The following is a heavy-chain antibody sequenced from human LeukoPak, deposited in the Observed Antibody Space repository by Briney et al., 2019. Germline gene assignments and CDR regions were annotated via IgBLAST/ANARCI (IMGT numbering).Heavy chain of an antibody. J-gene: IGHJ6*02. V-gene: IGHV1-2*02. CDR3: ARDRVNIVATTHYYYYGMDV. CDR2: INPNSGGT. Sequence: GASVKVSCKASGYTFTGYYMHWVRQAPGQGLEWMGWINPNSGGTNYAQKFQGRVTMTRDTSISTAYMELSRLRSDDTAVYYCARDRVNIVATTHYYYYGMDVWGQGTTVTVSS. CDR1: GYTFTGYY. D-gene: IGHD5-12*01.